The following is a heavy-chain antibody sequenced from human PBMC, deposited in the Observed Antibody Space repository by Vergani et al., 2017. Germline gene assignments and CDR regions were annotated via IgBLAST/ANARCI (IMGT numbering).Heavy chain of an antibody. CDR3: AKDPPGSSHWFDP. J-gene: IGHJ5*02. V-gene: IGHV3-23*04. Sequence: VQLVQSGAEVKKPGSSVKVSCKASGGTFSSYAMSWVRQAPGKGLEWVSAISGSGGSTYYADSVKGRFTISRDNSKNALYLQMNSLRAEDTAVYYCAKDPPGSSHWFDPWGQGTLVTVSS. CDR1: GGTFSSYA. CDR2: ISGSGGST. D-gene: IGHD6-6*01.